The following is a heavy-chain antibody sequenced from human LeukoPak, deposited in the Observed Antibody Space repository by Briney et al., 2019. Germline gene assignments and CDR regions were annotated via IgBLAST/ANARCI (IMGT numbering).Heavy chain of an antibody. CDR3: ARESGIAAAGFDY. D-gene: IGHD6-13*01. CDR2: IYYSGST. CDR1: GGSISSYY. V-gene: IGHV4-59*12. J-gene: IGHJ4*02. Sequence: SETLSLTCTVSGGSISSYYWSWIRQPPGKGLEWIGYIYYSGSTNYNPSLKSRVTMSVDTSKNQFSLKLSSVTAADTAVYYCARESGIAAAGFDYWGQGTLVTVSS.